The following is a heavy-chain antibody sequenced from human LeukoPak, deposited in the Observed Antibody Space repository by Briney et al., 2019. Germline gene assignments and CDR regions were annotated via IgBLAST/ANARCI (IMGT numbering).Heavy chain of an antibody. D-gene: IGHD1-1*01. CDR1: GASIGNYH. CDR3: ARDSGTPFDP. V-gene: IGHV4-4*07. Sequence: SETLSLTCTVSGASIGNYHWSWVRQPAGKGLEWIGRIYISGSTNYNPSLKSRVTMSVDTSKNQFSLKLSSVTAADTAVYYCARDSGTPFDPWGQGTMVTVSS. CDR2: IYISGST. J-gene: IGHJ5*02.